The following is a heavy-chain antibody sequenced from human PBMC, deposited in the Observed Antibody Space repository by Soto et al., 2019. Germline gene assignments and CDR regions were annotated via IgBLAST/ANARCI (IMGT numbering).Heavy chain of an antibody. CDR2: ISSSGTYI. CDR3: ARDRARTTNAFDI. CDR1: GFTFTTYS. V-gene: IGHV3-21*01. D-gene: IGHD3-10*01. Sequence: EVLLVESGGGLVKPGGSLRLSCAASGFTFTTYSISWVRQAPGKGLAWVSSISSSGTYIYYADSGKGRFTVSRDNAKNSVFLQMNSLTADDTAGYYCARDRARTTNAFDIWGEGTMVTVSS. J-gene: IGHJ3*02.